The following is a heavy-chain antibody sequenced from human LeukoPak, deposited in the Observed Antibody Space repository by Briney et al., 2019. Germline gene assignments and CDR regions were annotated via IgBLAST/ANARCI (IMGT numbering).Heavy chain of an antibody. CDR3: ARGTLKAAATDFDY. Sequence: GGSLRLSCAASGFTFDDYGMSWVRQAPGKGLEWVSGINWNGGSTGYADSVTGRFTISRDNAKNSLYLRMNSLRAEDTALYYCARGTLKAAATDFDYWGQGTLVTVSS. D-gene: IGHD6-13*01. CDR1: GFTFDDYG. J-gene: IGHJ4*02. CDR2: INWNGGST. V-gene: IGHV3-20*04.